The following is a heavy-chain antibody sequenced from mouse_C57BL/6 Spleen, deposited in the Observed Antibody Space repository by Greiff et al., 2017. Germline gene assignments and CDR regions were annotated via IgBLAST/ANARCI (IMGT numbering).Heavy chain of an antibody. J-gene: IGHJ2*01. CDR2: ISGGGGNT. CDR1: GFTFSSYT. CDR3: SRQGTTVVAQGYFDY. V-gene: IGHV5-9*01. D-gene: IGHD1-1*01. Sequence: DVKLVESGGGLVKPGGSLKLSCAASGFTFSSYTMSWVRQTPEKRLEWVATISGGGGNTYYPDSVKGRFTISRDNAKNTLYLQMSSLRSEDTALYYCSRQGTTVVAQGYFDYWGQGTTLTVSS.